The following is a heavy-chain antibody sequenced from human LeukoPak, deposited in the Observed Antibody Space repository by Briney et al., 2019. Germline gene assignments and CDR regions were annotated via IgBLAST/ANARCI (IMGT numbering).Heavy chain of an antibody. CDR3: ARMSGGITMVRGSYNWFDP. CDR1: GYTFTGYY. J-gene: IGHJ5*02. CDR2: INPNSGGT. Sequence: ASVKVSCKASGYTFTGYYIHWVRQAPGQGLEWMGWINPNSGGTNYAQKFQGRVTMTRDTSISTAYMELSRLRSDDTAVYYCARMSGGITMVRGSYNWFDPWGQGTLVTVSS. V-gene: IGHV1-2*02. D-gene: IGHD3-10*01.